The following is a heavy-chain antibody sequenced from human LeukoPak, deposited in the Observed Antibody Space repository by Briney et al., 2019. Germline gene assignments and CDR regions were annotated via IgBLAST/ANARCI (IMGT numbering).Heavy chain of an antibody. CDR2: IIPIFGTA. D-gene: IGHD3-22*01. Sequence: ASVKVSCKASGGTFSSYAISWVRQAPGQGLEWMGGIIPIFGTATYAQKFQGRVTITADESTSTAYMELSSLRSEDTAVYYCARGPRYYDSSGYYYAGGDYWGQGTLVTVSS. V-gene: IGHV1-69*13. J-gene: IGHJ4*02. CDR1: GGTFSSYA. CDR3: ARGPRYYDSSGYYYAGGDY.